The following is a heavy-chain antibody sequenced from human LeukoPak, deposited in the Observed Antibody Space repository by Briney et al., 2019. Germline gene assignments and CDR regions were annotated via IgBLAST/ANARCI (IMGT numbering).Heavy chain of an antibody. V-gene: IGHV3-66*03. J-gene: IGHJ4*02. CDR2: TYSGST. CDR3: ARDQNY. CDR1: GFTVSNNY. Sequence: PGASLRLSCAASGFTVSNNYISWIRQPPGKGLEWVSVTYSGSTDYADSVKGRFTISRDNSKNTLYLQMNSLRAEDTAVYYCARDQNYWGQGTLVTVSS.